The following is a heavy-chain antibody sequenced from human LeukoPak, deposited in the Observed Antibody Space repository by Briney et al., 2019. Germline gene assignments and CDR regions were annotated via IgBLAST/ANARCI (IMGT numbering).Heavy chain of an antibody. D-gene: IGHD3-22*01. V-gene: IGHV5-51*01. CDR3: ARLGYDSNHGVGY. CDR1: GYSFTSYW. J-gene: IGHJ4*02. CDR2: IYPGDSDT. Sequence: ESLKISFEGSGYSFTSYWIGWVRQMPGKGLEWMGIIYPGDSDTRYSPSFQGQVTISADKFISTAYLQWSSLKASDTAMYYCARLGYDSNHGVGYWGQGTLVTVSS.